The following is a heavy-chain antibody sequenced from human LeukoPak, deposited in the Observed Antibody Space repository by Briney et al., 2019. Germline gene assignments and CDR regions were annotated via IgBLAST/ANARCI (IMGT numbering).Heavy chain of an antibody. J-gene: IGHJ4*02. D-gene: IGHD6-19*01. CDR1: GFTFSSYA. CDR3: ARDLDSSGWYGY. V-gene: IGHV3-21*01. CDR2: ISSSSSYI. Sequence: GGSLRLSCAASGFTFSSYAMSWVRQAPGKGLEWVSSISSSSSYIYYADSVKGRFTISRDNAKNSLYLQMNSLRAEDTAVYYCARDLDSSGWYGYWGQGTLVTVSS.